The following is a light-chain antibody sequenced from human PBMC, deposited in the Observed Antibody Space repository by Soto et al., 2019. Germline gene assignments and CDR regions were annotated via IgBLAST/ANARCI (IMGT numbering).Light chain of an antibody. CDR3: SSYPHSIDIVL. CDR2: DVS. J-gene: IGLJ2*01. Sequence: QSVLTQPASVSGSPGQSITISCTGTSSDVGDYNFVSWYQQRPGKAPRLIISDVSDRPSGVSNRFSGSKSGDTASLTISGLQAEDEADYYCSSYPHSIDIVLCGGGTKVTVL. CDR1: SSDVGDYNF. V-gene: IGLV2-14*03.